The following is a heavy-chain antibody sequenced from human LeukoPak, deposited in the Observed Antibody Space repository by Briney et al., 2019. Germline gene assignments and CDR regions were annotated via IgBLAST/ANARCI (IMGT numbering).Heavy chain of an antibody. CDR3: ARDISGYYPHDAFDI. Sequence: ASVKVSCKASGYTFTGYYIHWVRQAPGQGLEWMGWINPNSGGTNYAQKFQGRVTMTRDTSISTAYMELSRLRSDDTAVYYCARDISGYYPHDAFDIWGQGTMVTVSS. V-gene: IGHV1-2*02. CDR2: INPNSGGT. D-gene: IGHD3-22*01. J-gene: IGHJ3*02. CDR1: GYTFTGYY.